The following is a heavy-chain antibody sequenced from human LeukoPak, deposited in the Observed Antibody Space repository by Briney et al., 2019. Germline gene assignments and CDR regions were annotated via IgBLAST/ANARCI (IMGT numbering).Heavy chain of an antibody. J-gene: IGHJ4*02. D-gene: IGHD1-26*01. CDR2: IYGGGGT. CDR3: ARGISGNYSPSHY. V-gene: IGHV3-53*01. CDR1: GFTVSSHY. Sequence: GGSLRLSCAASGFTVSSHYMTWVRQAPGKGLEWVSLIYGGGGTYYADSVQGRFTISRDNSKNTVYLQMNNVRVEDTAVYYCARGISGNYSPSHYWGQGTLVTVSS.